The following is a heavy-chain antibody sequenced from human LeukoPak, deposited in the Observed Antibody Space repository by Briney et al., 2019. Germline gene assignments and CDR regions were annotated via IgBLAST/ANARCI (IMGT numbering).Heavy chain of an antibody. CDR2: IYPGDSDT. V-gene: IGHV5-51*01. D-gene: IGHD3-10*01. Sequence: GESLKISCKGSGYGFTSYWIGWVRQMPGKGLEWMGIIYPGDSDTRYSPSFQGQVTISADKSISTAYLQWSSLKASDTAMYYCARLGPLIMVRGVIWFDPWGQGTLVTVSS. CDR1: GYGFTSYW. CDR3: ARLGPLIMVRGVIWFDP. J-gene: IGHJ5*02.